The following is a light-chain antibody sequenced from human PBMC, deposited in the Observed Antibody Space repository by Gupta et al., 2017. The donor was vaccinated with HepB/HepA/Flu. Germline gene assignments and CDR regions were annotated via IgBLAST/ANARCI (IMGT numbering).Light chain of an antibody. CDR1: QSVSNN. J-gene: IGKJ1*01. V-gene: IGKV3-15*01. CDR3: QKYNNWPVT. Sequence: ETVMTQSPVTLSVSPGNSATLSCRASQSVSNNIAWYRQQPGQAPRLLSSGASTRATGVPARGSGSGSGTEFTLTISSLQSEDFAVYFCQKYNNWPVTFGQGTKVEIK. CDR2: GAS.